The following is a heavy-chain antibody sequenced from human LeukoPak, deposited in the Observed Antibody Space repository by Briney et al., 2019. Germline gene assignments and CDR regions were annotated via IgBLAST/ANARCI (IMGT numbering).Heavy chain of an antibody. CDR1: GGSISSGGYY. CDR3: ARGRGDSSGYYFFEY. V-gene: IGHV4-31*03. Sequence: PSQTLSLTCTVSGGSISSGGYYWSWIRQHPGKGLEWIGEINHSGSTNYNPSLKSRVTISVDTSKNQFSLKLSSVTAADTAVYYCARGRGDSSGYYFFEYWGQGTLVTVSS. J-gene: IGHJ4*02. D-gene: IGHD3-22*01. CDR2: INHSGST.